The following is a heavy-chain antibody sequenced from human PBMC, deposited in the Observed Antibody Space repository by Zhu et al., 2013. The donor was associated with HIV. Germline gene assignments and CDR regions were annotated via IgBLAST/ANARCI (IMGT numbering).Heavy chain of an antibody. CDR3: AKGSGPTRPYYFDY. D-gene: IGHD3-10*01. V-gene: IGHV3-11*01. CDR1: GFTFSDYY. CDR2: IGGGHTPT. J-gene: IGHJ4*02. Sequence: VQLVESGGGLVKPGGSLRLSCAASGFTFSDYYMTWIRQAPGKGLEWLSYIGGGHTPTKYADSVEGRFTISRDNVKNTLYLQMNALRAEDTAVYYCAKGSGPTRPYYFDYWGQEILVTVSS.